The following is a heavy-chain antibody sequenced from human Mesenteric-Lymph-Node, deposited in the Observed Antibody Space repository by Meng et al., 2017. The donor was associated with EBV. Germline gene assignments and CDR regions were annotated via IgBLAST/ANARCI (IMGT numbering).Heavy chain of an antibody. CDR1: GYTFSRYA. D-gene: IGHD3-10*01. V-gene: IGHV7-4-1*02. Sequence: QVELVQSGSELKKPGASVKVSCKASGYTFSRYAMNWVRQAPGQGLEWMGWINTNTGKPTYAQGLTGRFVFSLDTSVSTAYLQISSLKADDTAVYYCARASSSGPFDYWGQGTLVTVSS. CDR2: INTNTGKP. J-gene: IGHJ4*02. CDR3: ARASSSGPFDY.